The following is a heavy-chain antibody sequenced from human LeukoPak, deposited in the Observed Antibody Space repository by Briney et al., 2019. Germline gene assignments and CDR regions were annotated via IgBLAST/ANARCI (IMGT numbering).Heavy chain of an antibody. CDR3: ATGDGYNSGAYFDY. J-gene: IGHJ4*02. D-gene: IGHD5-24*01. CDR1: GFTFSSYA. Sequence: SGGSLRLSCAASGFTFSSYAMSWVRQAPGKGLEWVSAISGSGGSTYYADSVKGRFTISRDNSKNTLYLQMNSLRAEDTAVYYCATGDGYNSGAYFDYWGQGTLVTVSS. CDR2: ISGSGGST. V-gene: IGHV3-23*01.